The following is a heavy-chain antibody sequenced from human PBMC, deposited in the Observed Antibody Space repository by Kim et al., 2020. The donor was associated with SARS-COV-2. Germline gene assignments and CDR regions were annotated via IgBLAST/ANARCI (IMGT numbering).Heavy chain of an antibody. CDR1: GGSISSYY. CDR2: IYYSGGT. CDR3: SRSLAVAGTLFWFHP. V-gene: IGHV4-59*13. D-gene: IGHD6-19*01. Sequence: SETLSLTCTVSGGSISSYYWSWIRQPPGKGLEWIGYIYYSGGTNYNPSPKSRVTISVDTSKNQFSLKLSSVTAVDTDVSYCSRSLAVAGTLFWFHPWGQG. J-gene: IGHJ5*02.